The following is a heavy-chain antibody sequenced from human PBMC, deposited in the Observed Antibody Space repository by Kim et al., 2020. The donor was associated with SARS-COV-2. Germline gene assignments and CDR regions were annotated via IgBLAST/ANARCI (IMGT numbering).Heavy chain of an antibody. J-gene: IGHJ6*02. D-gene: IGHD3-9*01. CDR1: GGSISNYY. CDR2: IYYSGST. CDR3: ATAQPSRGGNYDMLYYYGMDV. Sequence: SETLSLTCTVSGGSISNYYWIWMRQPPGQGLEWIGFIYYSGSTIYNPSLMSRVTISIDTSKNQFSLNLNSVTAADTAVYFCATAQPSRGGNYDMLYYYGMDVGGHGTTVTVSS. V-gene: IGHV4-59*03.